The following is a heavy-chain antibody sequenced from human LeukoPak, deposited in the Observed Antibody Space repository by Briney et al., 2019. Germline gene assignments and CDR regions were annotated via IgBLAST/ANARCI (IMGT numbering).Heavy chain of an antibody. V-gene: IGHV4-59*08. D-gene: IGHD3-22*01. CDR1: GGSISSYY. Sequence: NPSETLSLTCTVSGGSISSYYWSWIRQPPGKGLEWIGYIYYSGSTNYNPSLKSRVTISVDTSKNQFSLKLSSVTAADTAVYYCATYYYDSSGYYYFDYWGQGTLVTVSS. CDR3: ATYYYDSSGYYYFDY. J-gene: IGHJ4*02. CDR2: IYYSGST.